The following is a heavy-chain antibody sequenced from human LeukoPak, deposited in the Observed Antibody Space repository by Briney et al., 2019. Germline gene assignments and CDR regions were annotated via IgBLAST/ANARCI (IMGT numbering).Heavy chain of an antibody. CDR2: IYHSGST. D-gene: IGHD6-6*01. CDR1: GYSISSGYY. Sequence: SETLSLTCTVSGYSISSGYYWGWIRQPPGKGLEWIGSIYHSGSTYYNPSLKSRVTISVDTSKNQFSLKLSSVTAADTAVYYCARGGLKSIAARRVYFDYWGQGTLVTVSS. J-gene: IGHJ4*02. CDR3: ARGGLKSIAARRVYFDY. V-gene: IGHV4-38-2*02.